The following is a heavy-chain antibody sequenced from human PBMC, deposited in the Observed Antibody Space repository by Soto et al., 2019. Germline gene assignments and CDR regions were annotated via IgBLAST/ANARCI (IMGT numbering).Heavy chain of an antibody. V-gene: IGHV3-48*02. Sequence: EVQLVESGGGLVQPGGSLRLSCAASGFTFSSYSMNWVRQAPGKGLEWVSYISSSSSTIYYADSVKGRFTISRDNAKNSLYLQMNSLRDEDTAVYYCARDNRGSPLWFGEIDYYYYYGMDVWGQGTTVTVSS. CDR1: GFTFSSYS. J-gene: IGHJ6*02. CDR2: ISSSSSTI. D-gene: IGHD3-10*01. CDR3: ARDNRGSPLWFGEIDYYYYYGMDV.